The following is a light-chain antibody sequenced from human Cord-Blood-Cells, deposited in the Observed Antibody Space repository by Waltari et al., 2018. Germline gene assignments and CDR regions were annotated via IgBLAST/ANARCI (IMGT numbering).Light chain of an antibody. CDR1: QGISSA. Sequence: IQLTQPPPSVSASVGNLVTITCRASQGISSALAWYQQKPGKAPKLLIYDASSLESGVPSRFSGSGSGTDFTLTISSLQPEDFATYYCQQFNSYPLTFGGGTKVEIK. CDR2: DAS. V-gene: IGKV1-13*02. J-gene: IGKJ4*01. CDR3: QQFNSYPLT.